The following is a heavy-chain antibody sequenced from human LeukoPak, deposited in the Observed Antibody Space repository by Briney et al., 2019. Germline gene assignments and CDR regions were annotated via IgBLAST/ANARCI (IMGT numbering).Heavy chain of an antibody. CDR2: ISSSSSYI. J-gene: IGHJ4*02. Sequence: GGSLGLSCAASGFTFSSYSMNWVRQAPGKGLEWVSSISSSSSYIYYADSVKGRFTISRDNAKNSLYLQMNSLRAEDTAVYYCATSETWIQLWSGPYYFDYWGQGTLVTVSS. D-gene: IGHD5-18*01. V-gene: IGHV3-21*01. CDR3: ATSETWIQLWSGPYYFDY. CDR1: GFTFSSYS.